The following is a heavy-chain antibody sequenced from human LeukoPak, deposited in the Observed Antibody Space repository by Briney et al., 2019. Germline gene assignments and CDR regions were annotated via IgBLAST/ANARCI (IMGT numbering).Heavy chain of an antibody. CDR2: ISYDGSNN. J-gene: IGHJ4*02. D-gene: IGHD6-13*01. Sequence: GSLRLSCAGSGFTFSSYSIHWVLQAPAKEWEWVAVISYDGSNNYYADSVKGRFTISRDTSKNTLYLQMNSLRAEDTAMYYCVRDRCSTCHYFDCWGQGTLVPVSS. V-gene: IGHV3-30-3*01. CDR3: VRDRCSTCHYFDC. CDR1: GFTFSSYS.